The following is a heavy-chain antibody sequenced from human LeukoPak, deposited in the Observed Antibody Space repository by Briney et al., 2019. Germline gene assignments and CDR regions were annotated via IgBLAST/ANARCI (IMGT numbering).Heavy chain of an antibody. J-gene: IGHJ4*02. Sequence: GGSLRLSCAASGFTFSSYGMHWVRQAPGKGLEWVAVISYDGSNKYYADSVKGRFTISRDNSKNTLYLQMNSLRAEDTAVYYCAKATTTVVTAIDYWGQGTLATVSS. CDR1: GFTFSSYG. CDR3: AKATTTVVTAIDY. D-gene: IGHD4-23*01. V-gene: IGHV3-30*18. CDR2: ISYDGSNK.